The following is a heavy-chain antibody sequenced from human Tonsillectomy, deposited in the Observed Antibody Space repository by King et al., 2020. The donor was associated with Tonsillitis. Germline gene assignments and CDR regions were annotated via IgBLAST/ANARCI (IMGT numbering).Heavy chain of an antibody. CDR2: IYYSGST. Sequence: VQLQESGPGLVKPSETLSLTSTVSGGSISSYYWSWIRQPPGKGLEWIGYIYYSGSTNYNPSLKSRVTISVDTSKTQFSLKLSSVTAADTAVYYCARRDDYGDFGYAFDIWGQGTMVTVSS. CDR3: ARRDDYGDFGYAFDI. J-gene: IGHJ3*02. V-gene: IGHV4-59*08. CDR1: GGSISSYY. D-gene: IGHD4-17*01.